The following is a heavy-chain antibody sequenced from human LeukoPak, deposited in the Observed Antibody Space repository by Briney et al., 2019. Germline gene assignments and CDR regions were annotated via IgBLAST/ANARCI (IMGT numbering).Heavy chain of an antibody. CDR3: ARRAGAYSHPYDY. D-gene: IGHD4/OR15-4a*01. V-gene: IGHV3-53*01. CDR1: GFTFSSYE. Sequence: GGSLRLSCAASGFTFSSYEMNWVRQAPGKGLEWVSFIYSDNTHYSDSVKGRFTISRDNSKNTLYLQMNSLRAEDTAVYYCARRAGAYSHPYDYWGQGILVTVSS. J-gene: IGHJ4*02. CDR2: IYSDNT.